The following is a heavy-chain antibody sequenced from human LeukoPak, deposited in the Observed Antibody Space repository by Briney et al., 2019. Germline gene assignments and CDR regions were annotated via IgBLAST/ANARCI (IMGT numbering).Heavy chain of an antibody. J-gene: IGHJ4*02. CDR2: INHSGST. Sequence: SETLSLTCAIYGGSFSGYYWSWIRQPPGKELEWIGEINHSGSTNYNPSLKSRVTISVDTSKNQFSLKLSSVTAADTAVYYCASSHIAIDYWGQGTLVTVSS. V-gene: IGHV4-34*01. CDR1: GGSFSGYY. D-gene: IGHD2-21*01. CDR3: ASSHIAIDY.